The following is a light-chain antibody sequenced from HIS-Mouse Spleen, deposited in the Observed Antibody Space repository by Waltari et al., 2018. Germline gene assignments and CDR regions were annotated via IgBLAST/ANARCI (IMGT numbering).Light chain of an antibody. J-gene: IGKJ1*01. CDR2: AAS. CDR1: QGISSY. V-gene: IGKV1-9*01. Sequence: DIQLTQSPSFLSASVGDRVTITGRASQGISSYLAWYQQKPGKAPKLLIYAASTLQSGVPSRFSGSGSGTEFTLTISSLQPEYFATYDCQQLNSYPPTFGQGTKVEIK. CDR3: QQLNSYPPT.